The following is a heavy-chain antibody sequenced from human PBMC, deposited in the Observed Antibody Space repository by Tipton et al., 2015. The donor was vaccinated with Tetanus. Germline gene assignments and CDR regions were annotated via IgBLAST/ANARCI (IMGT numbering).Heavy chain of an antibody. CDR1: GFTFSSFA. D-gene: IGHD3-22*01. Sequence: GSLRLSCAASGFTFSSFAMSWVRQAPGKGLEWVSSVRGSGDNTHYADSVKGRFTISRDNSKNTLYLQMNSLRAEDRAIYYCAKARGAESSGDYSVYFDYWGQGTLVTVPS. CDR2: VRGSGDNT. J-gene: IGHJ4*02. V-gene: IGHV3-23*01. CDR3: AKARGAESSGDYSVYFDY.